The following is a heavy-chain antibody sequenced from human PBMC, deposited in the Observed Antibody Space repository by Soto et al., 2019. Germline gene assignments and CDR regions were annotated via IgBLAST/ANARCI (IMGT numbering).Heavy chain of an antibody. V-gene: IGHV4-59*01. CDR2: IYYSGST. J-gene: IGHJ5*02. Sequence: QVQLQESGPGLVKPSETRSLTCTVSGGSISSYYWSWIRQPPGKGLEWIGYIYYSGSTNYNPSLKSRVTISVDTSKNQFSLKLSSVTAADTAVYYCAREQRGYSYGYRFDPWGQGTLVTVSS. CDR1: GGSISSYY. D-gene: IGHD5-18*01. CDR3: AREQRGYSYGYRFDP.